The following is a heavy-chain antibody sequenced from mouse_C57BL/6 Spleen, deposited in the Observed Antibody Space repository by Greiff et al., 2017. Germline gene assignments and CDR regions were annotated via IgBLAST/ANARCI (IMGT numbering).Heavy chain of an antibody. CDR1: GYSFTGYY. CDR2: INPSTGGT. Sequence: EVQLQESGPELVKPGASVKISCKASGYSFTGYYMNWVKQSPEKSLEWIGEINPSTGGTTYNQKFKAKATLTVDKSSSTAYMQLKSLTSEDSAVYYCARGSPLYFDVWGTGTTVSVSS. V-gene: IGHV1-42*01. CDR3: ARGSPLYFDV. J-gene: IGHJ1*03.